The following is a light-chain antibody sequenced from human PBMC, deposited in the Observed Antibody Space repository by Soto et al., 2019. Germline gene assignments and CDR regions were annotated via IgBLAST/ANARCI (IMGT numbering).Light chain of an antibody. J-gene: IGKJ1*01. Sequence: IQMTQSPSTLSASVGDRVTITCRASQNTGNWLVWYQQKPGRAPKLLIYRASTLQIGVPSRFSGSGSGTEFTLTISSLQPDDFGTYFCQQYNTWAFGQGTEVEVK. CDR2: RAS. V-gene: IGKV1-5*03. CDR1: QNTGNW. CDR3: QQYNTWA.